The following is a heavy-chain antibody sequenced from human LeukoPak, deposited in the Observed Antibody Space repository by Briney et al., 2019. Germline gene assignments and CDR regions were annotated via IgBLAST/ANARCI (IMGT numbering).Heavy chain of an antibody. CDR3: AKDRTYYDFWSGYPNWFDP. CDR1: GCTFSSYA. CDR2: ISGSGGST. V-gene: IGHV3-23*01. D-gene: IGHD3-3*01. Sequence: GGSLRLSCAASGCTFSSYAMSWVRQAPGKGLEWVSAISGSGGSTYYADSVKGRFTISRDNSKNTLYLQMNSLRAEDTAVYYCAKDRTYYDFWSGYPNWFDPWGQGTLVTVSS. J-gene: IGHJ5*02.